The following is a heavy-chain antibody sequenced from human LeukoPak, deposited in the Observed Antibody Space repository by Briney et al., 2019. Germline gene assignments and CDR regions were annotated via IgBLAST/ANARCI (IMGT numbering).Heavy chain of an antibody. D-gene: IGHD6-6*01. CDR1: GYTFTGYY. V-gene: IGHV1-2*02. CDR2: INPNSGGT. J-gene: IGHJ3*02. CDR3: ARDIESSSPYDAFDI. Sequence: EASVKVSCKASGYTFTGYYMHWVRQAPGQGLEWMGWINPNSGGTNYAQKFQGRVTMTRDTSISTAYMELSRLRSDDTAVYYCARDIESSSPYDAFDIWGQGTMVTVSS.